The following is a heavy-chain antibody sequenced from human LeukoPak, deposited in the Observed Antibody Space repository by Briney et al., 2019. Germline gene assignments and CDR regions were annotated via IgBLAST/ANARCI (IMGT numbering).Heavy chain of an antibody. D-gene: IGHD5-24*01. J-gene: IGHJ4*02. CDR3: ARDPEMEKGRDGLDH. V-gene: IGHV3-7*01. CDR2: IREDGSDK. Sequence: GGSLRPSCAASGFTFSSYWMSWVRQAPGKGLEWVANIREDGSDKHYVDSVRGRFTISRDNAKNSLHLQMNSLRAEDTATYYCARDPEMEKGRDGLDHWGQGTLVIVSS. CDR1: GFTFSSYW.